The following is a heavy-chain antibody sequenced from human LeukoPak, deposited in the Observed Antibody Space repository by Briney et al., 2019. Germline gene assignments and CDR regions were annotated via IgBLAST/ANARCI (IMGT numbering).Heavy chain of an antibody. CDR2: IYYSGST. D-gene: IGHD3-3*01. CDR1: GGSISSYY. CDR3: ARTRFWSGYSSGAPAGFDY. J-gene: IGHJ4*02. V-gene: IGHV4-59*12. Sequence: PSETLSLTCTVSGGSISSYYRSWIRQPPGKGLEWIGYIYYSGSTNYNPSLKSRVTISVDTSKNQFSLKLSSVTAADTAVYYCARTRFWSGYSSGAPAGFDYWGQGTLVTVSS.